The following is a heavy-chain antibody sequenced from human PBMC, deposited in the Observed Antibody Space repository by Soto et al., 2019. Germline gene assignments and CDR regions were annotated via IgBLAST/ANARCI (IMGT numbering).Heavy chain of an antibody. D-gene: IGHD6-6*01. CDR1: GYTLTELS. CDR2: FDPEDGET. V-gene: IGHV1-24*01. Sequence: GSVKVSCKVSGYTLTELSMHWVRQAPGKGLEWMGGFDPEDGETIYAQKFQGRVTMTEDTSTDTAYMELSSLRSEDTAVYYCATVGSIAARWAFDIWGQGTMGTVSS. CDR3: ATVGSIAARWAFDI. J-gene: IGHJ3*02.